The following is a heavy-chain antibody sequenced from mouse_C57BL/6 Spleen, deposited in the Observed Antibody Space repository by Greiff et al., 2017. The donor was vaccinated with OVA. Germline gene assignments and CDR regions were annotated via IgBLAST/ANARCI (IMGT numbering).Heavy chain of an antibody. Sequence: VQLKQSGPELVKPGASVKISCKASGYAFSSSWMNWVKQRPGKGLEWIGRIYPGDGDTNYNGKFKGKATLTADKSSSTAYMQLSSLTSEDSAVYFCARGITTEAYWGQGTLVTVSA. CDR2: IYPGDGDT. CDR3: ARGITTEAY. D-gene: IGHD1-1*01. J-gene: IGHJ3*01. CDR1: GYAFSSSW. V-gene: IGHV1-82*01.